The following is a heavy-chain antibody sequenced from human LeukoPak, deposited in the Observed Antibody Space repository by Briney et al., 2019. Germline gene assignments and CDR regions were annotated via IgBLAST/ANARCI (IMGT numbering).Heavy chain of an antibody. CDR2: IKQDGSEK. Sequence: PGGSLRLSCAASGFTFSSYWMSWVRQAPGKGLEWVANIKQDGSEKYYVDSVKGRFTISRDNAKNSLYLQMNSLRAEDTAVYYCARDLGYCSSTSCSPGDNWFDPWVQGTLVTVSS. CDR3: ARDLGYCSSTSCSPGDNWFDP. J-gene: IGHJ5*02. V-gene: IGHV3-7*01. CDR1: GFTFSSYW. D-gene: IGHD2-2*01.